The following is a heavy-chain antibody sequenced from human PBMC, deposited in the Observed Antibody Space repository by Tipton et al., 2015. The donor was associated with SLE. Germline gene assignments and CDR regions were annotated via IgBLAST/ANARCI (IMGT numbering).Heavy chain of an antibody. J-gene: IGHJ4*02. D-gene: IGHD6-13*01. CDR3: AILYPRVASAGHDY. CDR1: GDSISSNNYY. V-gene: IGHV4-39*01. CDR2: IYYNGNT. Sequence: TLSLTCIVSGDSISSNNYYWGWIRQPPGRGLEWIGSIYYNGNTHYNPSLKSRVTIFVDTSNNQFSLKLNSVTAADTAVYYCAILYPRVASAGHDYWGQGTLVTVSS.